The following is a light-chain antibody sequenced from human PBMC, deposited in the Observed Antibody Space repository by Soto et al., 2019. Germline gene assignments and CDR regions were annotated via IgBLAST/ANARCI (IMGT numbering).Light chain of an antibody. CDR2: AAS. J-gene: IGKJ1*01. CDR3: QQYYSYPGT. V-gene: IGKV1-8*01. CDR1: QGISSY. Sequence: AIRMTQSPSSFSASTGDRVTITCRASQGISSYLAWYQQKPGKAPKLLIYAASTLQSGVPSRFSGSGYGTDLTLTISCLQSEDFATYYCQQYYSYPGTFGQGTKVEIK.